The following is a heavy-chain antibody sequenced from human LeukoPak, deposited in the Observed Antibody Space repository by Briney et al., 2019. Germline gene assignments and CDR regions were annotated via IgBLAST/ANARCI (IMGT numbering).Heavy chain of an antibody. D-gene: IGHD1-7*01. CDR2: INHSGST. J-gene: IGHJ6*03. CDR1: GGSFSGYY. V-gene: IGHV4-34*01. Sequence: SETLSLTCAVYGGSFSGYYWSWIRQPPGKGLEWIGEINHSGSTNYNPSLKSRVTISVDTSKNQFSLKLSSVTAADTAVYYCARGGDNWNYGDFYYYYMDVWGKGTTVTISS. CDR3: ARGGDNWNYGDFYYYYMDV.